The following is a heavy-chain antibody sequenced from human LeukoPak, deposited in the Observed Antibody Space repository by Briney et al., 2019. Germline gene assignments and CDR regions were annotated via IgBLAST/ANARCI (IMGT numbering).Heavy chain of an antibody. V-gene: IGHV3-23*01. CDR1: VGYISGYF. J-gene: IGHJ4*02. D-gene: IGHD3-16*02. CDR2: ISGSGGST. Sequence: ETLSLTCTVSVGYISGYFWSWVRQAPGKGLEWVSAISGSGGSTYYADSVKGRFTISRDNSKNTLYLQMNSLRAEDTAVYYCAKIGSYDYVWGSYRNRDADYWGQGTLVTVSS. CDR3: AKIGSYDYVWGSYRNRDADY.